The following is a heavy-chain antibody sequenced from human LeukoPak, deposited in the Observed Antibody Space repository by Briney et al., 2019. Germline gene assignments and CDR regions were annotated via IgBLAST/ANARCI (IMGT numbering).Heavy chain of an antibody. V-gene: IGHV3-23*01. J-gene: IGHJ3*02. CDR2: ISGSGGST. CDR3: AKDLNGLDAFDI. D-gene: IGHD2-8*01. Sequence: GGSLGLSCAASGFTFSSYAMSWVRQAPGKGLEWVSAISGSGGSTYYADSVKGRFTISRDNSKNTLYLQMNSLRAEDTAVYYCAKDLNGLDAFDIWGQGTMVTVSS. CDR1: GFTFSSYA.